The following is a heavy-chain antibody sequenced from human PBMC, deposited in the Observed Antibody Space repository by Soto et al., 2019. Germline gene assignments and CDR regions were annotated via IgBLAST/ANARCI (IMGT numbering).Heavy chain of an antibody. CDR2: ISPKSGGT. CDR1: GYTFTASY. D-gene: IGHD3-16*02. J-gene: IGHJ4*01. Sequence: SVKVSCKASGYTFTASYIHWVRQAPGQGLEWMGWISPKSGGTNYAQKFQGRVTMTTDTSISTAYLELTRLTLDDTAVYYCARGVEDPIRDRYFSPYHFDYWGHGILVTVSS. CDR3: ARGVEDPIRDRYFSPYHFDY. V-gene: IGHV1-2*02.